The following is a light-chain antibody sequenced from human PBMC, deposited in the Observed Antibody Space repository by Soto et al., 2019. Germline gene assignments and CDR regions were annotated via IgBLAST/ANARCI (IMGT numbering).Light chain of an antibody. Sequence: EIVLTQSPGTLSLSPGERGTHSCRASHSVSSNYLAWYQQKPGQAPRLLIYSAFSRATGIPERFRGSGSGTDFTLTISRLVPEDFAVYYCQYYGSSPWTFGQGTKVEIK. V-gene: IGKV3-20*01. CDR2: SAF. CDR3: QYYGSSPWT. CDR1: HSVSSNY. J-gene: IGKJ1*01.